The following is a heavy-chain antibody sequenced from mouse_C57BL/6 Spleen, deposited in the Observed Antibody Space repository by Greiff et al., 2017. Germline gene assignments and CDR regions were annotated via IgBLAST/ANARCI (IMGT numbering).Heavy chain of an antibody. CDR1: GYTFTSYG. CDR3: AKGGDPDYAMDY. V-gene: IGHV1-81*01. Sequence: QVQLQQSGAELARPGASVKLSCKASGYTFTSYGISWVKQRTGQGLEWIGEISPRSGNTYYTEKFKGKATLTADKSSSTAYMELRSLTSEDSAVYFCAKGGDPDYAMDYWGQGTSVTVSS. CDR2: ISPRSGNT. J-gene: IGHJ4*01.